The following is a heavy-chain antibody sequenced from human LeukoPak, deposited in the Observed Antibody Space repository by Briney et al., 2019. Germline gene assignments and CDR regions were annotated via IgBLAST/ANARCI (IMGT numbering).Heavy chain of an antibody. CDR3: ARDLGGADDY. J-gene: IGHJ4*02. V-gene: IGHV1-46*01. CDR1: GNTFTSYY. Sequence: ASVKVSCKASGNTFTSYYLHWVRQAPGQGLEWMAIINPSGGSTSYAQKFQGRVTMTRDMSTSTVYMELRSLRSDDTAVYYCARDLGGADDYWGQGTLVTVSS. CDR2: INPSGGST. D-gene: IGHD2-21*01.